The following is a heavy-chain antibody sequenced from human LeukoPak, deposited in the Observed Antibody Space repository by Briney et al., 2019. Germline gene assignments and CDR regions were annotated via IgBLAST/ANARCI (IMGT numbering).Heavy chain of an antibody. D-gene: IGHD3-10*01. CDR3: ARSYGSGSYQEDY. CDR2: IDPSDSYT. Sequence: GEYLKISCKGSGYSFTSYWISWVRQMPGKGLEWMGRIDPSDSYTNYSPSFQGHVTISADKSISTAYLQWSSLKASDTAMYYCARSYGSGSYQEDYWGQGTLVTVSS. J-gene: IGHJ4*02. V-gene: IGHV5-10-1*01. CDR1: GYSFTSYW.